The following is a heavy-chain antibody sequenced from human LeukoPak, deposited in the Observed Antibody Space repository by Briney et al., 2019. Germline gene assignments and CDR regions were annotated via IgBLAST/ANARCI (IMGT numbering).Heavy chain of an antibody. D-gene: IGHD1-26*01. J-gene: IGHJ3*02. CDR3: AKDRSYRDHAFDI. CDR1: GFTFSSYG. CDR2: IRYDGSNK. Sequence: QPGGSLRLSCAASGFTFSSYGMHWVRQAPGKGLGWVAFIRYDGSNKYYADSVKGRFTISRDNSKNTLYLQMNSLRAEDTAVYYCAKDRSYRDHAFDIWGQGTMVTVSS. V-gene: IGHV3-30*02.